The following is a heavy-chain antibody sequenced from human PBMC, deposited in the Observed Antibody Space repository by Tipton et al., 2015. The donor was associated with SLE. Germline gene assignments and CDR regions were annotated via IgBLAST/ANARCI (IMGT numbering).Heavy chain of an antibody. D-gene: IGHD2-21*01. CDR1: GGSISSYY. Sequence: TLSLTCTVSGGSISSYYWSWIRQPPGKGLEWIGSIYYSGSTNYNPSLKSRVTMSVDTSKNQFSLKLSSVNAADAAVYYCASTDGASVVARFDYWGQGTLVTVSS. J-gene: IGHJ4*02. V-gene: IGHV4-59*12. CDR2: IYYSGST. CDR3: ASTDGASVVARFDY.